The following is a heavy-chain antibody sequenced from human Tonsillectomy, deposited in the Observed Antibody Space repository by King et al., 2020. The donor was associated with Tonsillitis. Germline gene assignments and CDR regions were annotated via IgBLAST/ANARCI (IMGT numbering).Heavy chain of an antibody. V-gene: IGHV3-30*04. CDR2: ISYDGIIK. J-gene: IGHJ5*02. D-gene: IGHD4-17*01. CDR1: GFTFSNYA. Sequence: VQLVESGGGVVQPGRSLRLSCVASGFTFSNYAMHWVRQAPGKGLEWVAIISYDGIIKYYADSVKGRFTISRDNSKTTLYLQMNSLRAEDTAVYYCATEASVTTVTTSWFDPWGQGTLVTVSS. CDR3: ATEASVTTVTTSWFDP.